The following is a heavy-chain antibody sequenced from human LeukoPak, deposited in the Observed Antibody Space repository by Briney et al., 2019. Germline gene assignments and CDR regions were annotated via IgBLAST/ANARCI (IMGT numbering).Heavy chain of an antibody. D-gene: IGHD3-22*01. CDR2: IIPILGIA. Sequence: GSSVKVSCKASGGTFSSYTISWVRQAPGQGLEWMGRIIPILGIANYAQKFQGRVTITADKSTSTAYMELSSLRSEDTAVYYCASAPTYSYDSSGYYYFDYWGQGTLVTVSS. CDR3: ASAPTYSYDSSGYYYFDY. CDR1: GGTFSSYT. J-gene: IGHJ4*02. V-gene: IGHV1-69*02.